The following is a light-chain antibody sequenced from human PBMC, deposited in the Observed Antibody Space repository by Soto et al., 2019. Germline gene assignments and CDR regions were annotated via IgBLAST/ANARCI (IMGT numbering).Light chain of an antibody. CDR3: QQYRNWPVT. J-gene: IGKJ4*01. CDR2: AAS. CDR1: QSVSSS. V-gene: IGKV3-15*01. Sequence: EIVMTQSPDTLSVSPGERATLSCRASQSVSSSIAWYQQKVGQAPRLLIYAASTRATGIPARFSGSESGTEFTLTISSLQSEDFAVYYCQQYRNWPVTFGGGTKVEI.